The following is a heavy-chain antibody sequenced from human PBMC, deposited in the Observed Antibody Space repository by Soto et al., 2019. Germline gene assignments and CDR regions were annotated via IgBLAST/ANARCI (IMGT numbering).Heavy chain of an antibody. CDR2: LSGSGPST. CDR3: ANLSMIGRSLSPF. J-gene: IGHJ3*01. V-gene: IGHV3-23*01. Sequence: GRSLQLPCGASGLSFVKYAMNWFRQAPGKGLEWVSGLSGSGPSTYSADSVKGRFTISRDNSREQLMLQMNSLPADDTAVYYCANLSMIGRSLSPF. D-gene: IGHD3-10*02. CDR1: GLSFVKYA.